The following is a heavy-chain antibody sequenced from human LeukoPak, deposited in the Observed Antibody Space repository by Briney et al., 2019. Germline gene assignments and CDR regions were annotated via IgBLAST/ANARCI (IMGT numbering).Heavy chain of an antibody. V-gene: IGHV4-4*02. D-gene: IGHD3-10*01. Sequence: SETLSLTCAVSGASISSYNWSWVRRPPARGLQWWVGVVSHGGTTYYTPSLKGRVRLSVDRSTNQFSLRMTSVTAEDTAVYYCAKESGRGTFDVWGQGTMVTVSP. CDR3: AKESGRGTFDV. CDR1: GASISSYN. J-gene: IGHJ3*01. CDR2: VSHGGTT.